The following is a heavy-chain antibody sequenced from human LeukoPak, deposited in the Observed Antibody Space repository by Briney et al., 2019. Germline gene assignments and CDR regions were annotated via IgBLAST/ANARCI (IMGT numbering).Heavy chain of an antibody. CDR3: ARAQIVEVPFDY. V-gene: IGHV4-38-2*02. D-gene: IGHD3-22*01. CDR2: IYHSGST. CDR1: GYSIRSHYY. Sequence: PSETLSLTCTVSGYSIRSHYYWGWIRQPPGKGLEWIGSIYHSGSTYYNPSLKSRVTISVDTSKNQFSLKLSSVTAADTAVYYCARAQIVEVPFDYWGQGTLVTVSS. J-gene: IGHJ4*02.